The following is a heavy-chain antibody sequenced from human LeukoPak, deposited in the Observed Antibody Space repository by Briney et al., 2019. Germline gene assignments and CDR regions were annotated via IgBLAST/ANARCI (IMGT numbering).Heavy chain of an antibody. J-gene: IGHJ4*02. D-gene: IGHD4-23*01. Sequence: ASVRVSCKTSAYTLTSYEINWVRQAAGQGLEWMGWMNPNSGNTGYAQKFQGRVTMTRDTYINTAYMELSSLRSEDTAVYYCARGHGPGGTRWPNLDYWGQGTLITVSA. CDR2: MNPNSGNT. CDR3: ARGHGPGGTRWPNLDY. V-gene: IGHV1-8*01. CDR1: AYTLTSYE.